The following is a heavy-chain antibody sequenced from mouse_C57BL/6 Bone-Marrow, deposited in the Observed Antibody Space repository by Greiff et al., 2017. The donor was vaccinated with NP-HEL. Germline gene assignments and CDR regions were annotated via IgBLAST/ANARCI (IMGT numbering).Heavy chain of an antibody. CDR1: GYTFTDYN. CDR3: ARHITTVVAEYFDV. Sequence: EVQLQQSGPELVKPGASVKIPCKASGYTFTDYNMDWVKQSHGKSLEWIGDINPNNGGTIYNQKFKGKATLTVDKSSSTAYMELRSLTSEDTAVYYCARHITTVVAEYFDVWGTGTTVTVSS. D-gene: IGHD1-1*01. CDR2: INPNNGGT. V-gene: IGHV1-18*01. J-gene: IGHJ1*03.